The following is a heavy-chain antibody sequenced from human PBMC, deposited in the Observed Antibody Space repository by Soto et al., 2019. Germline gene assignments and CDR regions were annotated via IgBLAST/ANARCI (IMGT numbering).Heavy chain of an antibody. CDR2: IRNKASGYAT. J-gene: IGHJ4*02. CDR1: GFTFSGST. V-gene: IGHV3-73*01. Sequence: GGSLRLSCAASGFTFSGSTMHWVRQASGKGLEWVGRIRNKASGYATAYAASVEGRFTISRDDSKNTAYLEMNSLKADDTAVYYCTRQESYGSAPEWGQGTLVTSPQ. CDR3: TRQESYGSAPE. D-gene: IGHD3-10*01.